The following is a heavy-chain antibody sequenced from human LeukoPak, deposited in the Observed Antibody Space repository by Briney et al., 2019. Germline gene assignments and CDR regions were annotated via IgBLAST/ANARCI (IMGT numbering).Heavy chain of an antibody. D-gene: IGHD3-10*01. Sequence: GGSLRLSCAASGLTFSRYWMHWVRQAPGKGLEWVANINQHGSEKYYVESVEGRFTISRDNAKNSLYLQMNSLRADDTAVYYCARDRPGAPVPGVVAYWGQGTLVSVSS. CDR1: GLTFSRYW. V-gene: IGHV3-7*05. J-gene: IGHJ4*02. CDR3: ARDRPGAPVPGVVAY. CDR2: INQHGSEK.